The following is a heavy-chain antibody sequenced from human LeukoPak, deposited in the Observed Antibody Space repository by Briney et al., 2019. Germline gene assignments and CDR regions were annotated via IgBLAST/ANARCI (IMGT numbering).Heavy chain of an antibody. V-gene: IGHV3-23*01. CDR1: GFTFSSYW. Sequence: GGSLRLSCAASGFTFSSYWMSWVRQAPGKGLEWVSAISGSGGSTYYVDSVKGRFTISRDNSKNTLYLQMNSLRAEDTAVYYCAKVPRGAGTSSGYWGQGTLVTVSS. CDR2: ISGSGGST. D-gene: IGHD3-3*01. CDR3: AKVPRGAGTSSGY. J-gene: IGHJ4*02.